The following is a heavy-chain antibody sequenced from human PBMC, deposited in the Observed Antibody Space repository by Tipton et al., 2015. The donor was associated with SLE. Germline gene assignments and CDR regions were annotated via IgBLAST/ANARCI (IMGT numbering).Heavy chain of an antibody. Sequence: SLRLSCTASGFTFTNYAIHWVRQAPGKGLEWVATMSHDGNNQVYPNSVKGRFTISRDSSRDTLYLQMNSLKLEATALYFCTRVRGGHKQGACDIWRQGTMVTVSS. CDR3: TRVRGGHKQGACDI. CDR1: GFTFTNYA. D-gene: IGHD3-16*01. CDR2: MSHDGNNQ. V-gene: IGHV3-30*04. J-gene: IGHJ3*02.